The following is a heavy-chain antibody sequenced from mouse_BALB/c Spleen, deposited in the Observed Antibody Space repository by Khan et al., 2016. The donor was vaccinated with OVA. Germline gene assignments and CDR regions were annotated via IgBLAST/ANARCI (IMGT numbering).Heavy chain of an antibody. CDR1: GYSITSGYA. CDR2: ISYSGVT. CDR3: ARGNYYGYYFDY. D-gene: IGHD1-1*01. J-gene: IGHJ2*01. V-gene: IGHV3-2*02. Sequence: VQLKESGPGLVKPSQSLSLTCTVTGYSITSGYAWNWIRQFPGNKLEWMGYISYSGVTSYTPSLKSRISITRDTSKNQFFLQLNSVTTEDTAYYYCARGNYYGYYFDYWGQGTTLTVSS.